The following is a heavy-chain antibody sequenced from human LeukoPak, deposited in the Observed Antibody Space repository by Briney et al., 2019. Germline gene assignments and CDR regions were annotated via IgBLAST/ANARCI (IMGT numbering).Heavy chain of an antibody. J-gene: IGHJ4*02. D-gene: IGHD3-10*01. CDR1: GFTFSSYS. Sequence: PGGSLRLSCAASGFTFSSYSMNRVRQAPGKGLEWVSSISSSSSYVYYADSVKGRFTISRDNAKNSLYLQMNSLRAEDTAVYYCARDGSGSLDYWGRGTLATVSS. V-gene: IGHV3-21*01. CDR2: ISSSSSYV. CDR3: ARDGSGSLDY.